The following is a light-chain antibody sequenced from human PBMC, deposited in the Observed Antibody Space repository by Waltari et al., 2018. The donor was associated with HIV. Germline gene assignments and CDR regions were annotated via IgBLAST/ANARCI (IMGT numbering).Light chain of an antibody. Sequence: IQMTPSPSSLSASVGYRVTITCQASQDISNYLNWYQQKQGKSPKLLIHDASKLEIGVPLRFRGSGSGTEYPFTRSSRQPEDVATYYCEQFDNLPLTLGGGTRVESK. J-gene: IGKJ4*01. V-gene: IGKV1-33*01. CDR3: EQFDNLPLT. CDR1: QDISNY. CDR2: DAS.